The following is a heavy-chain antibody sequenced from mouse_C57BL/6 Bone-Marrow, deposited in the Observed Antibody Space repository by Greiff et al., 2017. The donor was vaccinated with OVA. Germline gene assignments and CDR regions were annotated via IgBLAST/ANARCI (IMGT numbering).Heavy chain of an antibody. CDR1: GYTFTSYW. Sequence: VQLQQSGAELVKPGASVKMSCKASGYTFTSYWINWVKQRPGQGLEWIGDIYPGSGSTNYNEKFKSKATLTVDKSSSPAYMQLSSLTSEDSAVYYCAVITTVVATRAYWGQGALVTVSA. CDR3: AVITTVVATRAY. CDR2: IYPGSGST. D-gene: IGHD1-1*01. V-gene: IGHV1-55*01. J-gene: IGHJ3*01.